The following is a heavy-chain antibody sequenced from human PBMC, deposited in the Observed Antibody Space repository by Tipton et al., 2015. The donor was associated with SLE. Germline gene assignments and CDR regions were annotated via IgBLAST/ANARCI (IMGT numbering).Heavy chain of an antibody. CDR3: ARANWGNFDY. Sequence: LRLSCTVSGGSISGYYWSWIRQPPGKGLEWIEYIYYSGSTNYNPSLKSRVTISVDTSKNQFSLKLSSVTAADTAVYYCARANWGNFDYWGQGTLVTVSS. J-gene: IGHJ4*02. CDR2: IYYSGST. V-gene: IGHV4-59*08. D-gene: IGHD7-27*01. CDR1: GGSISGYY.